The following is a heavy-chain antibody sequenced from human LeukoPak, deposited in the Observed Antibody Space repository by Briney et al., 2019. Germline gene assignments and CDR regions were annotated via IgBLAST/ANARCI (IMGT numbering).Heavy chain of an antibody. D-gene: IGHD3-9*01. CDR3: AKTHHYSDILTGYFDY. Sequence: PGGSLRLSCAASGFTFSSYGMHWVRQAQGKGLEWVAFIRYDGSNKYYADSVKGRFTISRDNSKNTLYLQMSSLRAQDTAVYYCAKTHHYSDILTGYFDYWGQGTLVTVSS. J-gene: IGHJ4*02. CDR2: IRYDGSNK. CDR1: GFTFSSYG. V-gene: IGHV3-30*02.